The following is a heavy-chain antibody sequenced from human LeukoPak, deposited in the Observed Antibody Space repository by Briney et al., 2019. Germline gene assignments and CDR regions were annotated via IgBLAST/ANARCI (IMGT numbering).Heavy chain of an antibody. CDR2: IIPIFGTA. V-gene: IGHV1-69*13. D-gene: IGHD3-22*01. J-gene: IGHJ4*02. Sequence: ASVKVSCKASGGTFSSYAISWVRQAPGQGLEWMGGIIPIFGTANYAQKFQGRVTITADESTSTAYMELSSLRSEDTAVYYCAREAHYYDSSGYYRFDYWGQGTLVTVSS. CDR3: AREAHYYDSSGYYRFDY. CDR1: GGTFSSYA.